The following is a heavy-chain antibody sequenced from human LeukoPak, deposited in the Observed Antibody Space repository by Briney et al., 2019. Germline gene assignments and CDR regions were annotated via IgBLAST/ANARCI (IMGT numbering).Heavy chain of an antibody. CDR2: ISAYNGNS. V-gene: IGHV1-18*01. Sequence: ASVKVSCKASGYTFTSYGLSWVRQAPGQGLEWMGWISAYNGNSNYAQKLQGRVTMTTDTSTSTAYMELRSLRSDDTAVYYCARTSGGTYYYYGMDVWGQGTTVTVSS. J-gene: IGHJ6*02. CDR1: GYTFTSYG. CDR3: ARTSGGTYYYYGMDV. D-gene: IGHD2-15*01.